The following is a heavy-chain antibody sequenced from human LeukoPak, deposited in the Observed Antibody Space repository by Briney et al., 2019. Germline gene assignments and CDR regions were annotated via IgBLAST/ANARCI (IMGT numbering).Heavy chain of an antibody. Sequence: SETLSLTCTVSGGSISSHYCRWVRQPPGKGLEWIEYIYYSGSTNYNPSLKSRVTISVDTSKNQFSLKLSSVTAADTAVYYCARVSSGGNWFAPWGQGTLVTVSS. CDR3: ARVSSGGNWFAP. D-gene: IGHD3-10*01. CDR1: GGSISSHY. J-gene: IGHJ5*02. V-gene: IGHV4-59*11. CDR2: IYYSGST.